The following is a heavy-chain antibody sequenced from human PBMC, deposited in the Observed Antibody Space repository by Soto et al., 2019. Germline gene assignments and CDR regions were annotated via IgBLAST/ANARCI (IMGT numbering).Heavy chain of an antibody. J-gene: IGHJ4*02. D-gene: IGHD6-19*01. Sequence: SETLSLTCTVSGGSISSGDYYWSWIRQPPGKGREWIGYIYYSGSTYYNPSLKSRVTISVDTSKNQFSLKLSSVTAADTAVYYCARDEGVAGTRSPNFDYWGQGTLVTVSS. CDR3: ARDEGVAGTRSPNFDY. CDR1: GGSISSGDYY. CDR2: IYYSGST. V-gene: IGHV4-30-4*01.